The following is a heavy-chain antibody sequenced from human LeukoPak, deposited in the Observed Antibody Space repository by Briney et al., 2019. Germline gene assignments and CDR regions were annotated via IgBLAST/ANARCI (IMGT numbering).Heavy chain of an antibody. CDR1: GGSISSGSYY. Sequence: SETLSLTCTVSGGSISSGSYYWSWIRQPAVKGLEWIGRIYTSGSTNYNPSLKSRVTISVDTSKNQFSLKLSSVTAADTAVYYCARGEESHYYDSSGYDYWGQGTLVTVSS. CDR2: IYTSGST. D-gene: IGHD3-22*01. V-gene: IGHV4-61*02. J-gene: IGHJ4*02. CDR3: ARGEESHYYDSSGYDY.